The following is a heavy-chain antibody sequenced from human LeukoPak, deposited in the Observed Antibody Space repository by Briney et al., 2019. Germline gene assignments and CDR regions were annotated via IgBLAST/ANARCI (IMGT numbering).Heavy chain of an antibody. CDR3: ARDDTAVAGTELDY. D-gene: IGHD6-19*01. CDR2: ISSRGSYI. J-gene: IGHJ4*02. Sequence: GGSLRLSCAASGFTSIDYSLNWVRQAPGKGLQWLSSISSRGSYIYYADSVKGRFTVSRDNAKNSLYLQMNSLRAEDTAVYYCARDDTAVAGTELDYWGQGTLVTVSS. V-gene: IGHV3-21*01. CDR1: GFTSIDYS.